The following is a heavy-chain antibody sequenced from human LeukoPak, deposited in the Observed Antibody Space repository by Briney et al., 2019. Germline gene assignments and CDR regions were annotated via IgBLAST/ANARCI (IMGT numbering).Heavy chain of an antibody. D-gene: IGHD6-19*01. Sequence: SETLSLTCTVSGGSMSSYYWSWIRQPPGKGLEWIGYIYYSGSTNYNPSLKSRVTISVDTSKNQFSLKLSSVTAADTAVYYCARQDSSGWYIDYWGQGTLVTVSS. J-gene: IGHJ4*02. CDR3: ARQDSSGWYIDY. CDR2: IYYSGST. CDR1: GGSMSSYY. V-gene: IGHV4-59*01.